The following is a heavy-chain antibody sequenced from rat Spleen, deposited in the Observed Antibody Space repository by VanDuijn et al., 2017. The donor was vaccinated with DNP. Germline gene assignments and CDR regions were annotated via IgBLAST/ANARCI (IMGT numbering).Heavy chain of an antibody. CDR2: MSISGVST. CDR1: GFTFTNSD. CDR3: AKAGGYSPWYFDY. Sequence: EVQLVESGGGLVQPGRSMKLSCAASGFTFTNSDMAWVRQAPTKGLEWVASMSISGVSTYYRDSVKGRFTISRDNAKSTLYLQMDSLRSEETATYYCAKAGGYSPWYFDYWGQGVMVTVSS. V-gene: IGHV5S11*01. D-gene: IGHD1-11*01. J-gene: IGHJ2*01.